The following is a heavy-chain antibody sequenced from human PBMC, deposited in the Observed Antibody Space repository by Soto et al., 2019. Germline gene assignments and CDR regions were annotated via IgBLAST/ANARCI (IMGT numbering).Heavy chain of an antibody. Sequence: SETLSLTCVVSGGSISSGGYSWSWIRQPPGKGLEWIGYIYHSGSTYYNPSLKSRVTISVDRSKNQFSLKLSSVTAADTAVYYCARARDGYNSVDYWGQGTLVTVSS. CDR3: ARARDGYNSVDY. D-gene: IGHD5-12*01. CDR1: GGSISSGGYS. V-gene: IGHV4-30-2*01. J-gene: IGHJ4*02. CDR2: IYHSGST.